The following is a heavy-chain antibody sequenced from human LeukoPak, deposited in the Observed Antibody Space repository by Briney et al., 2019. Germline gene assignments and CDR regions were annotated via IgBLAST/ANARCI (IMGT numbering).Heavy chain of an antibody. Sequence: GGSLRLSCAASGFTFDDYGMSWVRQSPGKGLEWVSGINWHGGSTGYADSVKGRFTISRDNAKNSLYLQMNSLRAEDTALYYCARNACGSYFFDYWRQGTLVTVSS. D-gene: IGHD1-26*01. CDR2: INWHGGST. CDR1: GFTFDDYG. V-gene: IGHV3-20*04. CDR3: ARNACGSYFFDY. J-gene: IGHJ4*02.